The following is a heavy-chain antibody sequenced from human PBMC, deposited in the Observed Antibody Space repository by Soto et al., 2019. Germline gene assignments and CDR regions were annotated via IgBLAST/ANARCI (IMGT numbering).Heavy chain of an antibody. V-gene: IGHV4-30-4*01. Sequence: SETLSLTCSVSGGSISSNDYYWSWIRQPPGKGLEWIGYIYYSGSTYYNPSLKSRVTISVDMSKNQFSLKLSSVTAADTAVYFCARGYCSSSSCPADWFDPWGQGTLVTVSS. CDR1: GGSISSNDYY. D-gene: IGHD2-2*01. CDR2: IYYSGST. J-gene: IGHJ5*02. CDR3: ARGYCSSSSCPADWFDP.